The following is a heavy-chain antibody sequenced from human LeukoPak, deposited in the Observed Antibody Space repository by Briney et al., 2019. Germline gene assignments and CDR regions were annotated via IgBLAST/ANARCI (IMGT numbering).Heavy chain of an antibody. CDR3: ARGRGSGHKENWFDP. D-gene: IGHD6-19*01. CDR2: MNPNSGNT. V-gene: IGHV1-8*01. Sequence: GASVKVSCKASGYTFTTYDINWVRQAAGLGREWMGWMNPNSGNTGYTQKFQGRVTMTRNTSISTAYMELSSLRSEDTAVYYCARGRGSGHKENWFDPWGQGTLVTVSS. CDR1: GYTFTTYD. J-gene: IGHJ5*02.